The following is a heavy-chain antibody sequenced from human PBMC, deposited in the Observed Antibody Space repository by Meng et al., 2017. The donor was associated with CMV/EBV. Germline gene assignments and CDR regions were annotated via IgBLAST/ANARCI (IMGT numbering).Heavy chain of an antibody. CDR1: GYTVTSYY. CDR3: AREIIVVPAADYYYGMDV. CDR2: INPSGGST. Sequence: ASVKVSCKASGYTVTSYYMHWVRQAPGQGLEWMGIINPSGGSTSYAQKFQGRVTMTRDTSTSTVYMELSSLRSEDTAVYYCAREIIVVPAADYYYGMDVWGQGTTVTVSS. J-gene: IGHJ6*02. D-gene: IGHD2-2*01. V-gene: IGHV1-46*01.